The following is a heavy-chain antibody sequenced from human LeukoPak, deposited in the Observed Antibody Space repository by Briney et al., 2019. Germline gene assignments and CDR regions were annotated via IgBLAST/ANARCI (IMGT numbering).Heavy chain of an antibody. V-gene: IGHV3-7*04. D-gene: IGHD3-10*01. J-gene: IGHJ4*02. CDR1: GFTFSSYW. CDR2: IKQDGSEK. Sequence: GGSLRLSCAGSGFTFSSYWMSWVRQAPGKGLEWVANIKQDGSEKHYVDSVKGRFTISRDNAKNTLYLQMNSLRAEDTAVYYCARVSYYYGSGSYRPTAVYYFDYWGQGTLVTVSS. CDR3: ARVSYYYGSGSYRPTAVYYFDY.